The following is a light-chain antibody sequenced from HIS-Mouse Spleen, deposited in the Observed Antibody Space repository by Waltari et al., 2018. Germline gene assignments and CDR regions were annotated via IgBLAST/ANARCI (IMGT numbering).Light chain of an antibody. CDR3: QQRSNWLT. CDR2: DAS. Sequence: EIVLTQSPATLSLSPGERATLSCRASQSVSSYLAWYQQKPGQAPRLLIYDASNRATVIPARFSGSGPGTDFTLTISSLEPEDFAVYYCQQRSNWLTFGGGTKVEIK. V-gene: IGKV3D-11*02. J-gene: IGKJ4*01. CDR1: QSVSSY.